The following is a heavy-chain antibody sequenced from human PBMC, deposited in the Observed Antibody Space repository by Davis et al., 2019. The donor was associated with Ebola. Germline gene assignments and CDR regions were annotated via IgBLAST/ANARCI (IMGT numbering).Heavy chain of an antibody. V-gene: IGHV4-4*02. D-gene: IGHD3-3*01. CDR2: LFHRGST. J-gene: IGHJ6*02. CDR1: GGPTISINW. Sequence: MPSDILTSTFAPLGGPTISINWWSSSRQPPVTGLEWNGALFHRGSTNYNPSLKSRVTISVDTSKNQFSLKLSSVTAADTAVYYCARWGTYYDFWSGRYYYYGMDVWGQGTTVTVSS. CDR3: ARWGTYYDFWSGRYYYYGMDV.